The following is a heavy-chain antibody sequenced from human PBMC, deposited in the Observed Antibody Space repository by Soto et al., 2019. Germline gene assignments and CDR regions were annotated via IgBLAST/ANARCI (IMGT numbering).Heavy chain of an antibody. CDR2: IYYSGST. Sequence: SETLSLTCTVSGGSISRSSYYWGWIRQPPGKGLEWIGSIYYSGSTYYSPSLKSRVTISVDTSKNQFSLKLSSVTAADTAVYYCARLSDIHNWFDPWGQGTLVTVSS. CDR3: ARLSDIHNWFDP. CDR1: GGSISRSSYY. J-gene: IGHJ5*02. D-gene: IGHD3-9*01. V-gene: IGHV4-39*01.